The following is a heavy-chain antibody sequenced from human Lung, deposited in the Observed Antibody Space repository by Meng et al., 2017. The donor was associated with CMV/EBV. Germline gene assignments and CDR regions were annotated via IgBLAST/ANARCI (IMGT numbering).Heavy chain of an antibody. Sequence: KLSCAASGFAFGDYAMSWVRQAPGKGLEWVSFIRSKSYGGTTLYAASVRGRFTISRDDSKGVAYLQMNSLRTEDTAVYYCTRTWLTGDTYYFDYWGQGTLVTVSS. CDR3: TRTWLTGDTYYFDY. CDR1: GFAFGDYA. J-gene: IGHJ4*02. V-gene: IGHV3-49*04. CDR2: IRSKSYGGTT. D-gene: IGHD7-27*01.